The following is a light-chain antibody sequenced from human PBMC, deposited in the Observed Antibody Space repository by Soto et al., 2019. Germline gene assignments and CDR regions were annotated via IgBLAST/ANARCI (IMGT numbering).Light chain of an antibody. CDR3: QKCDYLPI. J-gene: IGKJ3*01. CDR1: HDITSY. CDR2: DAS. Sequence: DIQMTQSPSSLSASVGDRVTITCQASHDITSYVNWYQHKPGKAPKLLIYDASILEAVVPSRFSVYGSGTDFTFHISSLQHEDVATYYCQKCDYLPIFGPGTTVDFK. V-gene: IGKV1-33*01.